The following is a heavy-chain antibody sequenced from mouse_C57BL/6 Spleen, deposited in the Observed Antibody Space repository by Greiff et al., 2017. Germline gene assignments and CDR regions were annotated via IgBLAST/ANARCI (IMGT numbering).Heavy chain of an antibody. Sequence: QVQLQQPGAELVKPGASVKMSCKASGYTFTSYWITWVKQRPGQGLEWIGDIYPGSGSTNYNEKFKSKATLTVDTSSSTAYMQLSSLTSKDSAVYYCARWGVYDGHFDYWGQGTTLTVSS. J-gene: IGHJ2*01. CDR3: ARWGVYDGHFDY. CDR1: GYTFTSYW. D-gene: IGHD2-3*01. CDR2: IYPGSGST. V-gene: IGHV1-55*01.